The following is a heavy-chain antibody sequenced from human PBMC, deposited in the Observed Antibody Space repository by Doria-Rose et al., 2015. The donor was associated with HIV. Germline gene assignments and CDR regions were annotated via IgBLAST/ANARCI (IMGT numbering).Heavy chain of an antibody. Sequence: SGPVLVKPTETLTLVCTVSGVSLSSPGMGVSWIRQPPGKALEWLANIFSDDERSYKTSLKSRLTISRVTSKSQVVLTMTDMDPVDTATYYCARIKSSRWYHKYYFDFWGQGTLVIVPA. V-gene: IGHV2-26*01. J-gene: IGHJ4*02. CDR1: GVSLSSPGMG. CDR2: IFSDDER. D-gene: IGHD6-13*01. CDR3: ARIKSSRWYHKYYFDF.